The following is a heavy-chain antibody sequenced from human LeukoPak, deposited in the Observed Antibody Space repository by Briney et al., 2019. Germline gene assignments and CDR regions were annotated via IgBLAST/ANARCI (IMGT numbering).Heavy chain of an antibody. D-gene: IGHD6-13*01. CDR1: GGSISSDNYY. V-gene: IGHV4-39*01. J-gene: IGHJ5*02. CDR3: ARHSNSWYVVDP. Sequence: TPSETLSLTRTVSGGSISSDNYYWGWIRQPPGKGLELIGSINYSGSTYYNPSLKSRVTISVDTSKTQFSLKLSSVTAADTAVYYCARHSNSWYVVDPWGQGTLVTVSS. CDR2: INYSGST.